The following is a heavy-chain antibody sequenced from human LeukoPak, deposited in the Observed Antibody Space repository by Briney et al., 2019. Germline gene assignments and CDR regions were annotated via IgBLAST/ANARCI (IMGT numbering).Heavy chain of an antibody. CDR1: GFTFSSYG. V-gene: IGHV3-30*18. Sequence: GGSLRLSCAASGFTFSSYGMHWVRQAPGKGLEWVAVISYDGSNKYYADSVKGRFTISRDNSKNTLYLQTNSLRAEDTAVYYCAKGGYSSSISSSSYGMDVSGKESTVTVSS. D-gene: IGHD2-2*01. J-gene: IGHJ6*04. CDR3: AKGGYSSSISSSSYGMDV. CDR2: ISYDGSNK.